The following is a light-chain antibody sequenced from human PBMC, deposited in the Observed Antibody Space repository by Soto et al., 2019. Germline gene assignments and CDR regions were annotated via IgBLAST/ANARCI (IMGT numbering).Light chain of an antibody. CDR2: AAS. V-gene: IGKV1-12*01. CDR1: QGVSSY. J-gene: IGKJ5*01. Sequence: IQMTQSPSSVSASVGDRVTITCRASQGVSSYLAWYQQKPGKAPKLLIYAASSLQSGVPSRFSGSGFGTDFTLTIDSLQPEDFATYYCQQANSFPITFGQGRRLEIK. CDR3: QQANSFPIT.